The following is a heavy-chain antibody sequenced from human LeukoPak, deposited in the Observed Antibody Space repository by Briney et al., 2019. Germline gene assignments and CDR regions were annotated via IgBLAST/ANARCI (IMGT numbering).Heavy chain of an antibody. V-gene: IGHV4-4*02. J-gene: IGHJ6*03. Sequence: SETLSLTCAVSGGSISSSNWWSWVRQPPGKGLEWIGEIYLSGSTNYNPSLKSRVTISVDKSKNQFSLKLSSVTAADTAVYYCASVNDYGDPLPRYMDVWGKGTAVTVS. CDR1: GGSISSSNW. D-gene: IGHD4-17*01. CDR2: IYLSGST. CDR3: ASVNDYGDPLPRYMDV.